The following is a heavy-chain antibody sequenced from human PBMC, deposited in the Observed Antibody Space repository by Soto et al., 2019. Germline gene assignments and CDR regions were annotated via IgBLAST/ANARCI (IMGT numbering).Heavy chain of an antibody. D-gene: IGHD1-26*01. Sequence: GGSLRLSCAASGFTFSSYGMHWVRQAPGKGLEWVAVISYDGSNKYYADSVKGRFTISRDKSKNTLYLQMNSLRAEDTAVYYCAKDRGHSGSDYFDYWGQGTLVTVSS. CDR2: ISYDGSNK. J-gene: IGHJ4*02. CDR1: GFTFSSYG. CDR3: AKDRGHSGSDYFDY. V-gene: IGHV3-30*18.